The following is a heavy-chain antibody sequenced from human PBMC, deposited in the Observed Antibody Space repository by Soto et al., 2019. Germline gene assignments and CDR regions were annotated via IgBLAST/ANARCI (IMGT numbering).Heavy chain of an antibody. CDR3: ASEAWYSSGWFN. V-gene: IGHV1-46*01. J-gene: IGHJ4*02. D-gene: IGHD6-19*01. CDR1: GGTFSSYA. CDR2: INPSGGST. Sequence: ASVKVSCKASGGTFSSYAISWVRQAPGQGLEWMGIINPSGGSTSYAQKFQGRVTMTRDTSTSTVYMELSSLRSEDTAVYYCASEAWYSSGWFNWGQGTLVTVSS.